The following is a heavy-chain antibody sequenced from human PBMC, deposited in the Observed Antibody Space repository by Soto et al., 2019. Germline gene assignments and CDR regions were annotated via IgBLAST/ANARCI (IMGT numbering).Heavy chain of an antibody. J-gene: IGHJ6*01. CDR2: IERDDDDK. V-gene: IGHV2-70*13. D-gene: IGHD1-20*01. Sequence: KPTETHTQTCTFSGFSLASPGMCVSWIRQYPGKALEWLALIERDDDDKYYSTSLKTRLTISKDTRKNQVVLTMANMEPADTSSYYCARSIRGLFRFNGMDVCGQGT. CDR3: ARSIRGLFRFNGMDV. CDR1: GFSLASPGMC.